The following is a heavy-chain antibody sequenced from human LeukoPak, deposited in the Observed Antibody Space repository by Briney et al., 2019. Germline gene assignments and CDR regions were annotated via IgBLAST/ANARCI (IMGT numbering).Heavy chain of an antibody. D-gene: IGHD2-2*01. CDR2: INPNSGGT. V-gene: IGHV1-2*02. CDR3: ARDWYHAIDY. Sequence: VASVKVSCKASGYTFTGYYMHWVRQAPGRGLEWMGWINPNSGGTNYAQKFQGRVTMTRDTSISTAYMELSRLRSDDTAVYYCARDWYHAIDYWGQGTLVTVSS. CDR1: GYTFTGYY. J-gene: IGHJ4*02.